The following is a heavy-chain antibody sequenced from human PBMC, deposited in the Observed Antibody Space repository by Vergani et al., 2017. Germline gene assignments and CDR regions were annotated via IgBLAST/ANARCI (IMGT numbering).Heavy chain of an antibody. Sequence: QVHLVESGGGVVQRGGSLRLSCATSGFTLSNYDMQWIRQGPGKGLEFVAFIQFDGSNQYYADSVKGRFTLSRDFSKNTLYLQMNSLRTDDTATYYCAKHFRGWGIDYWGQRTQVIVSS. D-gene: IGHD3-16*01. CDR1: GFTLSNYD. CDR2: IQFDGSNQ. CDR3: AKHFRGWGIDY. V-gene: IGHV3-30*02. J-gene: IGHJ4*02.